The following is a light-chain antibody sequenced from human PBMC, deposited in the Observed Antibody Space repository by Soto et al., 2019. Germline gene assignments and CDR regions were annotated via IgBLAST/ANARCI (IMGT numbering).Light chain of an antibody. CDR2: KAS. J-gene: IGKJ1*01. Sequence: DLPMTQSPSTLSASVGDRVTITCRASQSISSWLAWYQQKPGKAPKLLIYKASSLESGVPSRFSGSGSGTEFTLTISSLQPDDFATYYCQQYNTYWTFGQGTEVEIK. V-gene: IGKV1-5*03. CDR1: QSISSW. CDR3: QQYNTYWT.